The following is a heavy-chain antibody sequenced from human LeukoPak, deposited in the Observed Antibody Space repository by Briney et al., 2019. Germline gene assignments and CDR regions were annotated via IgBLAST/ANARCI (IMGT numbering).Heavy chain of an antibody. J-gene: IGHJ5*02. Sequence: SETLSLTCAVYGGSFSGYYWSWIRQPPGKGLEWIGEINHSGSTNYNPSLKCRVTISVDTSKNQFSLKLSSVTAADTAVYYCARANQGYSGCDPTPRNNWFDPWGQGTLVTVSS. CDR2: INHSGST. CDR1: GGSFSGYY. CDR3: ARANQGYSGCDPTPRNNWFDP. V-gene: IGHV4-34*01. D-gene: IGHD5-12*01.